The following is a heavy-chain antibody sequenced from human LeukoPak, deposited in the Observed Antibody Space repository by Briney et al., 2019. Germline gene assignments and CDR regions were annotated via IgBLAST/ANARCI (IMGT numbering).Heavy chain of an antibody. CDR1: GFTFSYVW. V-gene: IGHV3-15*01. CDR3: TTDLAVADP. J-gene: IGHJ5*02. Sequence: PGESLRLSCAASGFTFSYVWMSWVRQAPGKGLEWLGRIKSKTDGGTADYAAPVKGRFTTSRDDSKNTLYLQMNNLKTDDTAVYYCTTDLAVADPWGQGTLVTVSS. CDR2: IKSKTDGGTA. D-gene: IGHD6-19*01.